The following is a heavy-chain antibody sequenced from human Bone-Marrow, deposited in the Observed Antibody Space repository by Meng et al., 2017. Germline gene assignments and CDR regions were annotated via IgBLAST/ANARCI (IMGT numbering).Heavy chain of an antibody. J-gene: IGHJ6*02. CDR3: ARDRGYSYGPPYYYYGMDV. D-gene: IGHD5-18*01. CDR1: GGSISSYY. CDR2: IYYSGST. V-gene: IGHV4-59*01. Sequence: SETLSLTCTVSGGSISSYYWSWIRQPPGKGLEWIGYIYYSGSTNYNPSLKSRVTISVDTSKSQFSLKLSSVTAADTAVYYCARDRGYSYGPPYYYYGMDVWGQGTTVTVSS.